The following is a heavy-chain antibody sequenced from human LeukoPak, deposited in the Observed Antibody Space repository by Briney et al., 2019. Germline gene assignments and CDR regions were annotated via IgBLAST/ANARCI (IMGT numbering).Heavy chain of an antibody. J-gene: IGHJ6*04. Sequence: SETLSLTCAVYGGSFSGYYWSWIRQPPGKGLEWIGEINHSGSTNYNPSLMSRVTISVDTSKNQFSLKLSSVTAADTAVYYCARGSGDIYGMDVWGKGTTVTVSS. CDR2: INHSGST. CDR1: GGSFSGYY. CDR3: ARGSGDIYGMDV. V-gene: IGHV4-34*01. D-gene: IGHD3-10*01.